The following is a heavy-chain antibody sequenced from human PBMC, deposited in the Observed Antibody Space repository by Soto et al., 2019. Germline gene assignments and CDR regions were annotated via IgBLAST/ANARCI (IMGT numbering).Heavy chain of an antibody. CDR2: IYYSGST. Sequence: NLSPTLSVSVASVSRGSQPWSGIWHSQGKGLEWIGFIYYSGSTNYKPSLKSRVSVSLDTSKNHFSLELTSVTAADTAVYYCARVKLAGRGGFDYWGLGTLVTVSS. CDR3: ARVKLAGRGGFDY. V-gene: IGHV4-61*03. J-gene: IGHJ4*02. CDR1: VASVSRGSQP. D-gene: IGHD2-15*01.